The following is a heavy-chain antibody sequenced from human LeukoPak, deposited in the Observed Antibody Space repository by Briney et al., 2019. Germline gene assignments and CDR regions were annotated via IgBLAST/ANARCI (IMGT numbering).Heavy chain of an antibody. CDR2: IYYSGST. V-gene: IGHV4-39*01. CDR1: GFTFSSCSMN. CDR3: ARHDQSSHSAYYFDY. Sequence: GSLRLSCAASGFTFSSCSMNWVRQAPGKGLEWIGSIYYSGSTYYNPSLKSRVTISVDTSKNQFSLKLSSVTAADTAVYYCARHDQSSHSAYYFDYWAREPWSPSPQ. D-gene: IGHD1-26*01. J-gene: IGHJ4*02.